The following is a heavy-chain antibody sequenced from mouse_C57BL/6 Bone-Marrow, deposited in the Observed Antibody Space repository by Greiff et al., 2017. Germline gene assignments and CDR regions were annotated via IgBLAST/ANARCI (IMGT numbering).Heavy chain of an antibody. D-gene: IGHD2-3*01. J-gene: IGHJ4*01. CDR1: GYTFTSYW. Sequence: VQLQQPGAELVKPGASVKLSCKASGYTFTSYWMHWVKQRPGQGLEWIGMIHPNSGSTNYNEKFKSKATLTVDKSSSTAYMQLSSLTSEGSAVYYRAICDGYRTFAMDYWGQGTSVTVSS. V-gene: IGHV1-64*01. CDR2: IHPNSGST. CDR3: AICDGYRTFAMDY.